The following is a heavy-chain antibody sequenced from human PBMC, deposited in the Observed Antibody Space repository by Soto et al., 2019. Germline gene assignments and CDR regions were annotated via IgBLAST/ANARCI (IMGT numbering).Heavy chain of an antibody. V-gene: IGHV4-34*01. CDR1: GGSVNGYY. Sequence: ASETLSLTGAVYGGSVNGYYWNWISQPPGKGLEWIGEINHTGGTHYNPSLKSRVTMSVDTSKNQFSLRLSSVTAADTAIYYCATRITVFGLLIPPFDPWGQGTQVTVSS. D-gene: IGHD3-3*01. CDR2: INHTGGT. CDR3: ATRITVFGLLIPPFDP. J-gene: IGHJ5*02.